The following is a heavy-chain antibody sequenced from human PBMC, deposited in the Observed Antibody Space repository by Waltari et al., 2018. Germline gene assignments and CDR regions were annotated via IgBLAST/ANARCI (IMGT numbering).Heavy chain of an antibody. D-gene: IGHD3-9*01. CDR1: GGSISSSRYY. Sequence: QLQLQESGPGLVKPSETLSLTCTVSGGSISSSRYYWGWIRQPPGKGLEWIGSIYYSGSTYNHPSLKSRVTISVDTSKNQFSLKLSSVTAADTAVYYCATPYYDILTGYYGSIDYWGQGTLVTVSS. CDR3: ATPYYDILTGYYGSIDY. J-gene: IGHJ4*02. V-gene: IGHV4-39*01. CDR2: IYYSGST.